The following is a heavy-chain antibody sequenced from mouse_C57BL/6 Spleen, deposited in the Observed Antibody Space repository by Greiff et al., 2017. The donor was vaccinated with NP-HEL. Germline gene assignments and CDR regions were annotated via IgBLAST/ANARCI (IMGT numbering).Heavy chain of an antibody. D-gene: IGHD2-13*01. V-gene: IGHV5-17*01. CDR2: ISSGSSTI. Sequence: EVQGVESGGGLVKPGGSLKLSCAASGFTFSDYGMHWVRQAPEKGLEWVAYISSGSSTIYYADTVKGRFTIPRDNAKNTLFLQMTSLRSEDTAMYYCARGFFKRDEAMDYWGQGTSVTVSS. CDR1: GFTFSDYG. J-gene: IGHJ4*01. CDR3: ARGFFKRDEAMDY.